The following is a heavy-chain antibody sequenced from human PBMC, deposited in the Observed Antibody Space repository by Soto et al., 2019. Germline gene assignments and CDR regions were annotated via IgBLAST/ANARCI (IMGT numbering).Heavy chain of an antibody. J-gene: IGHJ3*02. D-gene: IGHD3-10*01. CDR3: ARDRSVTYLTNAFDI. Sequence: ASLKVSCKASGYTFTNYAIHWVRQAPGQRLEWMGWINAGNGNTKYSQKFQGRVTITRDTSASTAYMELSSLRSEDTAVYYCARDRSVTYLTNAFDIWGQGTMVTVSS. CDR1: GYTFTNYA. CDR2: INAGNGNT. V-gene: IGHV1-3*01.